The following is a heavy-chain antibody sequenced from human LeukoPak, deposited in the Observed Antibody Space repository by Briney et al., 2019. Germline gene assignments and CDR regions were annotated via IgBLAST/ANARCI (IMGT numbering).Heavy chain of an antibody. V-gene: IGHV3-74*01. J-gene: IGHJ2*01. Sequence: GGSLRLSCAASGFTFSNYWMHWVRQAPGKGLVWVSRIHSDGSATYYADSVRGRFTISRDNAKNTLYLQMNSLRAEDTAVYYCARSPRIAAASHWYFDLWGRGTLVTVSS. CDR1: GFTFSNYW. D-gene: IGHD6-13*01. CDR2: IHSDGSAT. CDR3: ARSPRIAAASHWYFDL.